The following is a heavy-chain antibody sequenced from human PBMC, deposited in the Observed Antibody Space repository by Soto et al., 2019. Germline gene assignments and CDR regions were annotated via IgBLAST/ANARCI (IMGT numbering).Heavy chain of an antibody. D-gene: IGHD2-15*01. V-gene: IGHV4-39*01. J-gene: IGHJ5*02. CDR1: GGSISSSSYY. Sequence: TETLSLTCTVSGGSISSSSYYWGWIRQPPGKGLEWIGSIYYSGSTYYNPSLKSRVTISVDTSKNQFSLKLSSVTAADTAVYYCARHFGCSGGSCYSNWFDPWGQGTLVTVSS. CDR2: IYYSGST. CDR3: ARHFGCSGGSCYSNWFDP.